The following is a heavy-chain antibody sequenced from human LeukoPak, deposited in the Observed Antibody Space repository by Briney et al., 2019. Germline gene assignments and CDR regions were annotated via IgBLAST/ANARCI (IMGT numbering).Heavy chain of an antibody. Sequence: SETLSLTCAVYGGSFSGYYWSWIRQPPGKGLEWIGEINHSGSTNYNPSLKSRVTISVDTSKNQFSLKLSSVTAADTAVYYCARGRSSGWSTGAARYWGQGTLVTVSS. D-gene: IGHD6-19*01. CDR3: ARGRSSGWSTGAARY. CDR2: INHSGST. V-gene: IGHV4-34*01. J-gene: IGHJ4*02. CDR1: GGSFSGYY.